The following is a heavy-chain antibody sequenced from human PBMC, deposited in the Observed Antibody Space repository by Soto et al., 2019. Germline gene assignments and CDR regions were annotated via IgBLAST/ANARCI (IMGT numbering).Heavy chain of an antibody. CDR2: IAFDGSYK. D-gene: IGHD6-19*01. J-gene: IGHJ4*02. CDR1: GFTFSSHS. CDR3: ARGAGITVPGTSFDY. Sequence: QVQLVESGGGVAQPGRSLSLSCAASGFTFSSHSMHWVRQAPGKGLEWVAVIAFDGSYKYYADSVKGRFTISRDNSKNTLYLQMNSLRAEDTAVYYCARGAGITVPGTSFDYWGQGTLVTVSS. V-gene: IGHV3-30-3*01.